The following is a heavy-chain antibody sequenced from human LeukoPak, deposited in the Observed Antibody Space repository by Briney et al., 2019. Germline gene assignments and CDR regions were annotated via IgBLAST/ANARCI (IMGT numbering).Heavy chain of an antibody. CDR3: ARHVVAVGFDY. CDR1: GFTFTSYT. Sequence: GGSLRLSCAASGFTFTSYTMNWVRQAPGKGLEWVSSISSSSSYIYYADSVKGRFTISRDNAKNSLYLQMNSLRAEDTAVYYCARHVVAVGFDYWGQGTLVTVSS. D-gene: IGHD3-22*01. V-gene: IGHV3-21*01. CDR2: ISSSSSYI. J-gene: IGHJ4*02.